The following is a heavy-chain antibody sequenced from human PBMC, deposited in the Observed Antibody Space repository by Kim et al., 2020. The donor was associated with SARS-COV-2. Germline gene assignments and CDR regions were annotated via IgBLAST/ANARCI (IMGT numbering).Heavy chain of an antibody. Sequence: GESLKISCKGSGYSFTSYWIGWVRQMPGKGLEWMGIIYPGDSDTRYSPSFQGQVTISADKSISTAYLQWSSLKASDTAMYYCARFPTYYYGSGSRRDYYYYGMDVWGQGTTVTVSS. V-gene: IGHV5-51*01. CDR1: GYSFTSYW. CDR3: ARFPTYYYGSGSRRDYYYYGMDV. J-gene: IGHJ6*02. CDR2: IYPGDSDT. D-gene: IGHD3-10*01.